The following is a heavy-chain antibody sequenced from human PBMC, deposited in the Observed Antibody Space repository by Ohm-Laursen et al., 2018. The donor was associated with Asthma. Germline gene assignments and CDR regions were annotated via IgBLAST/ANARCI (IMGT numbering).Heavy chain of an antibody. D-gene: IGHD2-15*01. CDR1: GFTFSSYG. CDR2: ISYDGSNK. J-gene: IGHJ6*02. V-gene: IGHV3-30*18. Sequence: SLRLSCAASGFTFSSYGMHWVRQAPGKGLEWVAVISYDGSNKYYADSVKGRFTISRDNSKNTLYLQMNRLRAEDTAVYYCAKDQGYCSGGSCSPYYYYGMDVWGQGTTVTVSS. CDR3: AKDQGYCSGGSCSPYYYYGMDV.